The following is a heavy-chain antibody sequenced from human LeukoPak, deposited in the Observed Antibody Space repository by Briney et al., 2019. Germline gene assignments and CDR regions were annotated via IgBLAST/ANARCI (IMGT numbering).Heavy chain of an antibody. Sequence: GGSLRLSCAASGFIFSAYGMHLVRQGPGEGLEWVAYIRHDESRIFYADFVKGRFTISRDDSKNTLYLQMHSLTTEDTGLYYCARPVIPSAYQETYYMDVWGKGTTVTVS. CDR3: ARPVIPSAYQETYYMDV. CDR1: GFIFSAYG. CDR2: IRHDESRI. J-gene: IGHJ6*03. V-gene: IGHV3-30*02. D-gene: IGHD3-16*01.